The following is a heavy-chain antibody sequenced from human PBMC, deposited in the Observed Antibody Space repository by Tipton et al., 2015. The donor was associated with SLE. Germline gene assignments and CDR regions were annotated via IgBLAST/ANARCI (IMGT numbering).Heavy chain of an antibody. V-gene: IGHV4-38-2*01. J-gene: IGHJ6*03. CDR1: GYSISSGYY. CDR3: TFAPGYYYMDV. Sequence: TLSLTCAVSGYSISSGYYWGWIRQPPGKGLEWIGSIYHSGSTYYNPSLKSRVTISVDTSKNQFSLNLRSVTAADTAVYYCTFAPGYYYMDVWGKGTTVTVSS. D-gene: IGHD2-21*01. CDR2: IYHSGST.